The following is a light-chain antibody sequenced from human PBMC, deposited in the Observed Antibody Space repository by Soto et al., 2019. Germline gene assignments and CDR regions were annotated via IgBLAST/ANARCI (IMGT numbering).Light chain of an antibody. CDR3: QQYQGYWT. CDR1: RNIGTS. Sequence: IQMTQSPSTLSASIRDRVTITCRASRNIGTSLAWYQQKPGKAPQLLIYDASTLESGVPSRFSGSGSGTEITLTISSLHPADFSTYLCQQYQGYWTFGQGTKVDIK. J-gene: IGKJ1*01. V-gene: IGKV1-5*01. CDR2: DAS.